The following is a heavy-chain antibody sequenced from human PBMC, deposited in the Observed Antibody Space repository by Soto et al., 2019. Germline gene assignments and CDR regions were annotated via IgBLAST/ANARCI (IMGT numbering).Heavy chain of an antibody. CDR1: GFSFNTYE. D-gene: IGHD1-26*01. CDR2: ISTSGSTI. J-gene: IGHJ4*02. V-gene: IGHV3-48*03. Sequence: EVQLVESGGGLVQPGGSLRLSCAASGFSFNTYEMNWVRQAPGKGLEWVSYISTSGSTIYYADSVKGRFTISRDNGKNSLYLQMNSLRAEDTAVFYCAYGGSCDYWGQGTQVTVSS. CDR3: AYGGSCDY.